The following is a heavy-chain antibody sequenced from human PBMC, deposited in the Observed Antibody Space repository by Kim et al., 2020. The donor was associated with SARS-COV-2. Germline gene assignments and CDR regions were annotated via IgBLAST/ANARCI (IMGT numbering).Heavy chain of an antibody. CDR2: IYRGGQT. D-gene: IGHD2-2*01. V-gene: IGHV3-53*01. Sequence: WGSLRLSCAASGFTVSNNYINWVRQAPGKGLEWVAVIYRGGQTYYTDSVKGRFTVSRDSSKNALFLQMNSLRAEDTATYYCARRSSSNWSHDYWGQGTLV. J-gene: IGHJ4*02. CDR1: GFTVSNNY. CDR3: ARRSSSNWSHDY.